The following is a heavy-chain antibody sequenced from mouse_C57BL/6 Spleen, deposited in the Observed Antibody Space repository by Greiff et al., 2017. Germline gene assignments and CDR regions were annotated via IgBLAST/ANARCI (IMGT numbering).Heavy chain of an antibody. D-gene: IGHD1-1*01. J-gene: IGHJ1*03. V-gene: IGHV1-42*01. CDR2: INPSTGGT. Sequence: VQLQQSGPELVKPGASVKISCKASGYSFTGYYMNWVKQSPEKSLEWIGEINPSTGGTTYNQKFKAKATLTVDKSSSTAYMQLKILTSEDSAVYYCARRSITTVANWYFDVWGTGTTVTVSS. CDR3: ARRSITTVANWYFDV. CDR1: GYSFTGYY.